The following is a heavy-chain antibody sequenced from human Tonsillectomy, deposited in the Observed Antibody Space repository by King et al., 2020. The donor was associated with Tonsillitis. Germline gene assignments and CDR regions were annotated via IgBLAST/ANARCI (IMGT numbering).Heavy chain of an antibody. CDR1: GFPFSRYG. V-gene: IGHV3-30*18. CDR3: AKDRGSSRGGYYFYYGMDV. Sequence: PPWRSLRLSFAASGFPFSRYGMHWVRQAPGPLLAWLPVLSSAGNPTYSSASVTGRFTISRDNSKTTLYLQMNRLRTEDTAMYYCAKDRGSSRGGYYFYYGMDVGGQGTTVTGSS. CDR2: LSSAGNPT. J-gene: IGHJ6*02. D-gene: IGHD3-16*01.